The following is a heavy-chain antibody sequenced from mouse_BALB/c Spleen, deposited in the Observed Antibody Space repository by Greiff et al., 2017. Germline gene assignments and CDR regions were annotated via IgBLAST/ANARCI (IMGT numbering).Heavy chain of an antibody. CDR1: GFSLTSYG. J-gene: IGHJ4*01. CDR2: IWAGGST. D-gene: IGHD2-2*01. CDR3: ARDRGGYASYAMDY. V-gene: IGHV2-9*02. Sequence: VKLEESGPGLVAPSQSLSITCTVSGFSLTSYGVHWVRQPPGKGLEWLGVIWAGGSTNYNSALMSRLSISKDNSKSQVFLKMNSLQTDDTAMYYCARDRGGYASYAMDYWGQGTSVTVSS.